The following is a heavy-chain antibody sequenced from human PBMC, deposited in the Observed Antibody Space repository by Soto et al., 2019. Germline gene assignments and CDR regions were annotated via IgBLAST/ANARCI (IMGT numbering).Heavy chain of an antibody. Sequence: RLSCSASGFTFSSYAMHWVRQAPGKGLEWVAVISYDGSNKYYADSVKGRFTISRDNSKNTLYLQMNSLRAEDTAVYYCARVWSSAAENYYYYYGMDVWGQGTTVTVSS. J-gene: IGHJ6*02. CDR1: GFTFSSYA. D-gene: IGHD6-13*01. CDR2: ISYDGSNK. CDR3: ARVWSSAAENYYYYYGMDV. V-gene: IGHV3-30-3*01.